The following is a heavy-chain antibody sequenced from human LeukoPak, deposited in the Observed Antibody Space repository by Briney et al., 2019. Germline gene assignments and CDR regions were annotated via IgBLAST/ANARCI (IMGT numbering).Heavy chain of an antibody. CDR2: ISGSGDNT. CDR3: ARNSYGDY. CDR1: GFTFRSYA. D-gene: IGHD5-18*01. V-gene: IGHV3-23*01. Sequence: GGSLILSCAASGFTFRSYAMSWVRQAPGKGLEWVSGISGSGDNTYYADSVKGRFTISRDNAKNSLYLQMNSLRAEDTAVYYCARNSYGDYWGQGTLVTVSS. J-gene: IGHJ4*02.